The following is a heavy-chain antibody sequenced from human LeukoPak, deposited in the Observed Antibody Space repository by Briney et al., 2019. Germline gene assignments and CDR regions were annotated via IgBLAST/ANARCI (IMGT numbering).Heavy chain of an antibody. CDR3: ARTDIVVVPAAIPTTPFDY. Sequence: ASVKVSCKASGGTFSSYAISWVRQAPGQGLEWMGGIIPIFGTANYAQKFQGRVTITADESTSTAYMELSSLRSEDTAVYYCARTDIVVVPAAIPTTPFDYWGQGTLVTVSS. CDR2: IIPIFGTA. J-gene: IGHJ4*02. D-gene: IGHD2-2*02. CDR1: GGTFSSYA. V-gene: IGHV1-69*13.